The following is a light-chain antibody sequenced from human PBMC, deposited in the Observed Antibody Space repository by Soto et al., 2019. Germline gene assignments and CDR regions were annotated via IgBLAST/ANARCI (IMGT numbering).Light chain of an antibody. J-gene: IGLJ1*01. Sequence: QSVLTQPASVSGSPGQSITISCTGTSSDVDNGYNSVSWYQQHPGKAPKLMIYEVRNRPSGVSNRFSGSKSGNTASLTISGLQAEDEADYFCSSYSTSATPYVFGTGTKVTVL. V-gene: IGLV2-14*01. CDR1: SSDVDNGYNS. CDR3: SSYSTSATPYV. CDR2: EVR.